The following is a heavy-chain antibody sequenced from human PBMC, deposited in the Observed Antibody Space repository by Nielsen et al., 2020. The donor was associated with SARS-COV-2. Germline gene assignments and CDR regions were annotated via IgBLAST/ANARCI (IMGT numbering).Heavy chain of an antibody. CDR3: AKDSTYYYDSSGYSIHDAFDI. CDR2: ISWDGGST. V-gene: IGHV3-43*01. J-gene: IGHJ3*02. Sequence: GGSLRLSCAASGFTFDDYTMHWVRQAPGKGLEWVSLISWDGGSTYYADSVKGRFTISRDNSKNSLYLQMNSLRTEDTALYYCAKDSTYYYDSSGYSIHDAFDIWGQGTMVTVSS. CDR1: GFTFDDYT. D-gene: IGHD3-22*01.